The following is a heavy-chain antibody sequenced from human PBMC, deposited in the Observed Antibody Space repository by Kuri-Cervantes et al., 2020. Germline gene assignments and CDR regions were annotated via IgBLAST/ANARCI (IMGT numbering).Heavy chain of an antibody. CDR2: ISWNSGSI. CDR1: GFTFDDYA. J-gene: IGHJ4*02. CDR3: AKDSGVGAYY. Sequence: GGSLRLSCAASGFTFDDYAMHWVRQAPGKGLEWVSGISWNSGSIGYADSVKGRFTISRDNAKNSLYLQMNSLRAEDTAVYYCAKDSGVGAYYWGQGTLVTVSS. D-gene: IGHD1-26*01. V-gene: IGHV3-9*01.